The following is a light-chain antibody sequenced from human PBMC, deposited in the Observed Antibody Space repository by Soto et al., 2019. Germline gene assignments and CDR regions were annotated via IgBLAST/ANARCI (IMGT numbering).Light chain of an antibody. J-gene: IGKJ2*01. CDR2: GAS. CDR1: QSVSSSY. Sequence: EIVLTQSPGTLSLSTGERATLSCRASQSVSSSYLAWYQHKPGQAPRLLIYGASSRATGIPDRFSGSGSGTDVTLTNSILVREDFAVYYCKKYGSSTVTFGQGTKLEIK. CDR3: KKYGSSTVT. V-gene: IGKV3-20*01.